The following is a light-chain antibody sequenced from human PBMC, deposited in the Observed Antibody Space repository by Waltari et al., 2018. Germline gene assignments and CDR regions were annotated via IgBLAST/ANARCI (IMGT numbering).Light chain of an antibody. J-gene: IGKJ2*01. Sequence: DIPMTQSPSSLSASVGDRVPITCRASQSISSYLNWYQQKPRKAPKLLIYAASSLQSGVPSRFSGSGSGTDFTLTISSLQPEDFATYYCQQSYSTPPTFGQGTKLEIK. CDR1: QSISSY. V-gene: IGKV1-39*01. CDR2: AAS. CDR3: QQSYSTPPT.